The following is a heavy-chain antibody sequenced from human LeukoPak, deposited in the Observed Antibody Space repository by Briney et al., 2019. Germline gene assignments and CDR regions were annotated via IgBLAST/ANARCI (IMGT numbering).Heavy chain of an antibody. Sequence: WGSLRLSCAASGFTFSSYAMSWVRQAPGKGLEWVSDISGSGGSTYYADSVKGRFTISRDNSKNTLYLQMNRLRAEDTAVYYCAKRGLAAALFRWGQGTLSPSPQ. J-gene: IGHJ4*02. CDR2: ISGSGGST. D-gene: IGHD6-13*01. V-gene: IGHV3-23*01. CDR1: GFTFSSYA. CDR3: AKRGLAAALFR.